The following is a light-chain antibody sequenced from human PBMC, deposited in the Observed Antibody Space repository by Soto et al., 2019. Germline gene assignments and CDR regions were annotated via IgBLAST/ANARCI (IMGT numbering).Light chain of an antibody. J-gene: IGKJ4*01. CDR3: HQYGNSPHT. V-gene: IGKV3-20*01. CDR1: QSVSRNH. Sequence: EIVLTQSPGTRSLSPGERATLSCRASQSVSRNHLAWYQQKPVQAPRLLIYGASSRATGIPDRFSGSGSGTDFTLTISRLEPEDFAVYYCHQYGNSPHTFGGGTQVEI. CDR2: GAS.